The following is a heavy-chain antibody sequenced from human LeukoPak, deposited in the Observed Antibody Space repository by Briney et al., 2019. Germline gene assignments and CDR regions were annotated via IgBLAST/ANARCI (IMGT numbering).Heavy chain of an antibody. CDR3: ARGLQENLAWLQAFSAFDI. Sequence: ASVKVSCKASGHTFTSYGISWVRQAPGQGLEWMGWISAYNGDTNYAQKLQGRVTMTTDTSTSTAYMELRSLRSDDTAVYYCARGLQENLAWLQAFSAFDIWGQGTMVTVSS. CDR2: ISAYNGDT. V-gene: IGHV1-18*01. J-gene: IGHJ3*02. CDR1: GHTFTSYG. D-gene: IGHD6-19*01.